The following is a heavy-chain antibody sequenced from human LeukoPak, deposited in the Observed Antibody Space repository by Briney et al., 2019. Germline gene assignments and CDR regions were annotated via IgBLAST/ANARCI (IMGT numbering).Heavy chain of an antibody. CDR3: ASSDCSSTSCYPWSLRDYYMDV. Sequence: PSETLSLTSTVSAGSTSGYNWGCIRQPPGRGRGWFGYVYTSGSTNSNPSLKSRVTISVDTSKNQFSLKLSSVTAADTAVYYCASSDCSSTSCYPWSLRDYYMDVWGKGTTVTVSS. D-gene: IGHD2-2*01. J-gene: IGHJ6*03. CDR1: AGSTSGYN. CDR2: VYTSGST. V-gene: IGHV4-4*09.